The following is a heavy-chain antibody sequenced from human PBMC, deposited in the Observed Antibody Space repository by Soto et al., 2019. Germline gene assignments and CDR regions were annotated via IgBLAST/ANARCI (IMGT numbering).Heavy chain of an antibody. CDR3: ARGVIKITIFGVVIITAFDI. CDR2: LNLNSCNT. J-gene: IGHJ3*02. Sequence: ASVKVSCKASGYTFTSYDINWVRQATGQGLEWFGWLNLNSCNTGYAQNFQGRFTMPMNTSISTVYLELSSLIFENTAFYYFARGVIKITIFGVVIITAFDIWGQGTMVTVSS. D-gene: IGHD3-3*01. V-gene: IGHV1-8*01. CDR1: GYTFTSYD.